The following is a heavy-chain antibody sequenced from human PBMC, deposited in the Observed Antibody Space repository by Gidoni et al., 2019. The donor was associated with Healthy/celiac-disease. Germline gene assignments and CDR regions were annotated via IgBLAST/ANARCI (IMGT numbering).Heavy chain of an antibody. J-gene: IGHJ6*02. V-gene: IGHV3-30*18. Sequence: VQLVESGGGVVQPGRSLRLSCAASGFTFSSYGMHWVRQAPGKGLEWVAVISYDGSNKYYADSVKGRFTISRDNSKNTLDLQMNSLRAEDTAVYYCAKGATYYYDSSGYQKPNYYYYGMDVWGQGTTVTVSS. CDR2: ISYDGSNK. CDR3: AKGATYYYDSSGYQKPNYYYYGMDV. CDR1: GFTFSSYG. D-gene: IGHD3-22*01.